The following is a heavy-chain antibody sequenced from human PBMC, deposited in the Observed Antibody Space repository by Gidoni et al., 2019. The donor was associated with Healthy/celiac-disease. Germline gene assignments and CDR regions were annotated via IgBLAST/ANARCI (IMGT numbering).Heavy chain of an antibody. Sequence: QLQLPESGPGPVEPSETPSPRCTVPGGSISSSSHYWGWIRQPPGKGLEWIGSIYYSGSTYYNPSLKSRVTISVDTSKNQFSLKLTSVTAADTAVYYCASGGPSMVRGVADAFDIWGQGTMVTVSS. V-gene: IGHV4-39*01. J-gene: IGHJ3*02. CDR1: GGSISSSSHY. D-gene: IGHD3-10*01. CDR2: IYYSGST. CDR3: ASGGPSMVRGVADAFDI.